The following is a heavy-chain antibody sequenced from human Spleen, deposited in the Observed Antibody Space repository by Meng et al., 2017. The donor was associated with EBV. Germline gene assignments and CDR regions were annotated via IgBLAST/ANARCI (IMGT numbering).Heavy chain of an antibody. J-gene: IGHJ4*02. CDR3: ARDFSGSYPSLVDF. D-gene: IGHD1-26*01. CDR1: GSPFTSNF. V-gene: IGHV1-46*01. Sequence: QVHLVQSGAEKKKPGGSVKVSCKASGSPFTSNFIHWVRQAPGQRPEWMGIINPSAATKRYAQKFEARVSMTRDTSSTTVYMELTSLTSKDTAVYYCARDFSGSYPSLVDFWGQGTLVTVSS. CDR2: INPSAATK.